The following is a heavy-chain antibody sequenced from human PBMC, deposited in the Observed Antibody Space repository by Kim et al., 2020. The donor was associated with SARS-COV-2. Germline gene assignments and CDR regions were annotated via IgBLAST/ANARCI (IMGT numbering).Heavy chain of an antibody. CDR1: GESFSGYY. CDR2: INHSGST. V-gene: IGHV4-34*01. D-gene: IGHD2-21*01. Sequence: SETLSLTCAVYGESFSGYYWSWIRQPPGKGLEWIGEINHSGSTNYNPSLESRVSISVDTSKNQFSLRLSSVTAADTAVYYCARIEVFDFDYWGQGTLVTV. CDR3: ARIEVFDFDY. J-gene: IGHJ4*02.